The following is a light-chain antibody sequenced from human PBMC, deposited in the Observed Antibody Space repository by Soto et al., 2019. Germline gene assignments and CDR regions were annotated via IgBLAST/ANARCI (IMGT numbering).Light chain of an antibody. V-gene: IGKV3-15*01. CDR1: QYVSSN. CDR3: QQYDSWPVT. CDR2: GAS. Sequence: IVMAHSPATLSVCAWERVTFSFRASQYVSSNLAWYQHKPGQAPRLLISGASAGATGIPARFSGSGSGTEFTLTINSLQSEDFAIYYCQQYDSWPVTFGGGTKVDIK. J-gene: IGKJ4*01.